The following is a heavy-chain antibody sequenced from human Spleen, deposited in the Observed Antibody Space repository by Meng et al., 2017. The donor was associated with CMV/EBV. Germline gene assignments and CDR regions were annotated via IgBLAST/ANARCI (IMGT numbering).Heavy chain of an antibody. D-gene: IGHD2/OR15-2a*01. V-gene: IGHV3-72*01. CDR1: GFTFGDHY. J-gene: IGHJ4*02. Sequence: GGSLRLSCAASGFTFGDHYMDWVRQAPGKGLEWVARSRNKASSYTTEYAASVKGRFTISRDDSKNSLDLQMTSLKTEDTAVYYCARDSTTTRDFDYWGQGTLVTVSS. CDR2: SRNKASSYTT. CDR3: ARDSTTTRDFDY.